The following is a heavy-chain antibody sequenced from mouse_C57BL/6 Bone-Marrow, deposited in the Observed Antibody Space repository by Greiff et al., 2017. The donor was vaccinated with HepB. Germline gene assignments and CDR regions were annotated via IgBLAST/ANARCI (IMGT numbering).Heavy chain of an antibody. Sequence: QVQLQQPGAELVKPGASVKLSCKASGYTFTSYWMQWVKQRPGQGLEWIGEIDPSDSYTNYNQKFKGKATLTVDTSSSTAYMQLSSLTSEDSAVYYCARTCHYYGSSHWYFDVWGTGTTVTVSS. J-gene: IGHJ1*03. D-gene: IGHD1-1*01. V-gene: IGHV1-50*01. CDR2: IDPSDSYT. CDR1: GYTFTSYW. CDR3: ARTCHYYGSSHWYFDV.